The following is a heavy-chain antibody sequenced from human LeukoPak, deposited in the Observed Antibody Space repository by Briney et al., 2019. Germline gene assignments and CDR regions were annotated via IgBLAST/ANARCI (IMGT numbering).Heavy chain of an antibody. CDR1: GGSISSSSYY. CDR2: LYYSGST. CDR3: ATLVQSGSYYWRWFDP. D-gene: IGHD1-26*01. V-gene: IGHV4-39*07. Sequence: SEPLSLTCTVSGGSISSSSYYWGRIRQPPGKGLEWIGRLYYSGSTYYNPSLKSRVTISIDTSKNQFSLKLTSVTAADTAVFYCATLVQSGSYYWRWFDPWGQGTLVTVSS. J-gene: IGHJ5*02.